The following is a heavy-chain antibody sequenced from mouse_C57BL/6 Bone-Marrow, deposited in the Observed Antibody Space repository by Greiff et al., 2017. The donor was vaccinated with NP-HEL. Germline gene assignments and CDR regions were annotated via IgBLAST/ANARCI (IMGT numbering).Heavy chain of an antibody. D-gene: IGHD2-3*01. V-gene: IGHV1-63*01. J-gene: IGHJ3*01. CDR1: GYTFTNYW. CDR2: IYPGGGYT. CDR3: ARYDGYYVGWFAY. Sequence: VQLVESGAELVRPGTSVKMSCKASGYTFTNYWIGWAKQRPGHGLEWIGDIYPGGGYTNYNEKFKGKATLTADKSSSTAYMQFSSLTSEDSAIYYCARYDGYYVGWFAYWGQGTLVTVSA.